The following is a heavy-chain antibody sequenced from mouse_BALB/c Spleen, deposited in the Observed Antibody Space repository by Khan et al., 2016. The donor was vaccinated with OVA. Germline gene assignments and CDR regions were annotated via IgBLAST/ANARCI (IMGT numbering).Heavy chain of an antibody. CDR3: TRLADYYNSEGFAY. CDR1: GFTFSTYG. V-gene: IGHV5-6*01. Sequence: EVKVVESGGDLVKPGGSLKLSCAASGFTFSTYGMSWVRQNPDKRLEWVATISSGGSYTYYVDSVKGRFTISRDNAKNTLELQMRSLKSEDTAMYYCTRLADYYNSEGFAYWGQGTLVTVSA. CDR2: ISSGGSYT. D-gene: IGHD1-1*02. J-gene: IGHJ3*01.